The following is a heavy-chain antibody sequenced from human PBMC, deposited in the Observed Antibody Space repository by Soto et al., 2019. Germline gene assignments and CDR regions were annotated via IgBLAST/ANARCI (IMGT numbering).Heavy chain of an antibody. CDR1: GGSIRNYY. D-gene: IGHD2-2*03. CDR3: ARLNGYCISTNCHGYYGMDV. V-gene: IGHV4-59*12. J-gene: IGHJ6*02. Sequence: SETLSLTCSVSGGSIRNYYWSWIRQPPWKGLEWIGYIYYSGSTNYNPSLQSRVTISVDTSNNQFSLKLSSVTAADTAVYYCARLNGYCISTNCHGYYGMDVWGQGTTVTV. CDR2: IYYSGST.